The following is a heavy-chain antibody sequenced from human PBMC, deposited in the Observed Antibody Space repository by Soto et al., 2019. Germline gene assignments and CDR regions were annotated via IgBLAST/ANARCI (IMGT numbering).Heavy chain of an antibody. V-gene: IGHV4-30-2*01. Sequence: HLQLQESGSGLVKPSQTLSLTCAVSGGSITSSGYSWSWIRQPPGKGLEWIGYIYPSGTIFYNPSLISRVTISVDTSTNQFSLRLSSVTAADTAVYYCATYTAYAKYYFDYWGRGTLVTVSS. CDR3: ATYTAYAKYYFDY. CDR1: GGSITSSGYS. J-gene: IGHJ4*02. CDR2: IYPSGTI. D-gene: IGHD5-12*01.